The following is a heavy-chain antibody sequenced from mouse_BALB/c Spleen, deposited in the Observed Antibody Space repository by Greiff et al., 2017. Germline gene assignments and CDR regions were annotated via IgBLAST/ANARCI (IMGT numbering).Heavy chain of an antibody. Sequence: DVKLVESGGDLVKPGGSLKLSCAASGFTFSSYGMSWVRQTPDKRLEWVATISSGGSYTYYPDSVKGRFTISRDNAKNTLYLQMSSLKSEDTAMYYCARRGLGRTWYFDVWGAGTTVTVSS. D-gene: IGHD4-1*01. CDR3: ARRGLGRTWYFDV. CDR2: ISSGGSYT. V-gene: IGHV5-6*02. J-gene: IGHJ1*01. CDR1: GFTFSSYG.